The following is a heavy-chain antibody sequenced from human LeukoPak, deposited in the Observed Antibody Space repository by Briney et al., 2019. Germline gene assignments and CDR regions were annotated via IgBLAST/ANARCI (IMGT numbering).Heavy chain of an antibody. CDR2: IKQDGSEK. CDR1: GFTFSSYW. J-gene: IGHJ6*02. CDR3: ARDPYYDFWSGYYPLDEYYYGMDV. V-gene: IGHV3-7*01. D-gene: IGHD3-3*01. Sequence: PGGSLRLSCAASGFTFSSYWMSWVRQAPGKGLEWVANIKQDGSEKYYVDSVKGRFTISRDNAKNSLYLQMNSLRAEDTAVYNCARDPYYDFWSGYYPLDEYYYGMDVWGQGTTVTVSS.